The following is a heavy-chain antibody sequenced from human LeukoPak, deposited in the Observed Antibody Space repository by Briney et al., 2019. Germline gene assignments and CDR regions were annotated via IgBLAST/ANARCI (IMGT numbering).Heavy chain of an antibody. Sequence: SETLSLTCTVSGGSISSYYWSWIRQPPGKGLEWIGYISYSGSTSYNPSLKSRVTISADTSKNKFSLKLSSVTAADTAVYYCARTGYCSGSSCYLNPVDYWGQGTLVTVSS. CDR3: ARTGYCSGSSCYLNPVDY. J-gene: IGHJ4*02. V-gene: IGHV4-59*01. CDR1: GGSISSYY. CDR2: ISYSGST. D-gene: IGHD2-15*01.